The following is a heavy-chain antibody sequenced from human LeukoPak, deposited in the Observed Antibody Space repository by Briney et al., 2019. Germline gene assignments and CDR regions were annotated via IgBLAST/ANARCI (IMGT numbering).Heavy chain of an antibody. CDR3: ARDLPPNDYGDYFDY. D-gene: IGHD4-17*01. J-gene: IGHJ4*02. CDR2: ISTSGSTI. CDR1: GFTFSSYE. V-gene: IGHV3-48*03. Sequence: GGSLRLSCAASGFTFSSYEVNWVRQAPGKGLEWVSYISTSGSTIYYADSVKGRFTISRDNAKNSLYLQMNSLGDEDTAVYYCARDLPPNDYGDYFDYWGQGTLVTVSS.